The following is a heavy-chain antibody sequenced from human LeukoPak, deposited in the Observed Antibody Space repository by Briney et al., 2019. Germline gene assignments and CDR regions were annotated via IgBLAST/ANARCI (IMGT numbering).Heavy chain of an antibody. CDR3: TTPPD. CDR1: GITISNAW. CDR2: IKSKTDGGTT. J-gene: IGHJ4*02. V-gene: IGHV3-15*01. Sequence: GGSLRLSCEDSGITISNAWMSWVRQAPGKGLEWVGRIKSKTDGGTTDHAAPVKGRFTISRDDSKNTLYLQMNSLIIEDTAVYYCTTPPDWGQGTLVTVSS.